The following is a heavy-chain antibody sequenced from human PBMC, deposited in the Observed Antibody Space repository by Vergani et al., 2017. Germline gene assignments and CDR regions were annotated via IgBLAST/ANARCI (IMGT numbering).Heavy chain of an antibody. D-gene: IGHD6-19*01. CDR2: INPNSGGT. Sequence: VQLVQSGAEVKKPGASVKVSCKASGYTFTGYYLHWVRQAPGQGLEWMGWINPNSGGTNYAQKFQGRVTMTSDTSISTAYLELSRLRSDDTAVYYCSRGGGDSSGWYVNWFDPWGQGTLVTVSS. CDR1: GYTFTGYY. CDR3: SRGGGDSSGWYVNWFDP. V-gene: IGHV1-2*02. J-gene: IGHJ5*02.